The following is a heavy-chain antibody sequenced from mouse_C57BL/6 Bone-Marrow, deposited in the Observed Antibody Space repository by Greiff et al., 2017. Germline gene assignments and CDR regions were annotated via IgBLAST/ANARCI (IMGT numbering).Heavy chain of an antibody. V-gene: IGHV5-4*01. CDR1: GFTFSSYA. CDR2: ISDGGSYT. CDR3: ARDLYGSSDY. D-gene: IGHD1-1*01. J-gene: IGHJ2*01. Sequence: EVQLVESGGGLVKPGGSLKLSCAASGFTFSSYAMSWVRQTPEKRLEWVATISDGGSYTYYPDNVKGRFTISRDNAKNNLYLQLSHLKAEDTAMYYCARDLYGSSDYWGQGTTLTVSS.